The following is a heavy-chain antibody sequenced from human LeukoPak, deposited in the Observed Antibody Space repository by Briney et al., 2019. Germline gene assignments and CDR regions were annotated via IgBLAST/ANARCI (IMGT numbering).Heavy chain of an antibody. CDR3: AREIIVGATYDY. CDR1: GGSISSYY. CDR2: IYYSGST. V-gene: IGHV4-59*01. Sequence: TTSETLSLTCTVSGGSISSYYWSWIRQPPGKGLEWIGYIYYSGSTNYNPSLKSRVTISVDTSKNQFSLKLSSVTAADTAVYYCAREIIVGATYDYWGQGTLVTVSS. J-gene: IGHJ4*02. D-gene: IGHD1-26*01.